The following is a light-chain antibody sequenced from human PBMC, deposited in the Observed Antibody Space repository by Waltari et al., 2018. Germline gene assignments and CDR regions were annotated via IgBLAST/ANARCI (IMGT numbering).Light chain of an antibody. CDR3: KSYDTSLSVV. V-gene: IGLV1-40*01. J-gene: IGLJ2*01. CDR1: GSNIRAGYS. Sequence: QSVLTPPPSVSGAPGQRGPIPCTCTGSNIRAGYSLPWYQQLPGKAHILLIYAVKTRPVGVPDRFFGSQSGTSASLAIIGLQAEDEGDYYGKSYDTSLSVVFGGGTKLTVL. CDR2: AVK.